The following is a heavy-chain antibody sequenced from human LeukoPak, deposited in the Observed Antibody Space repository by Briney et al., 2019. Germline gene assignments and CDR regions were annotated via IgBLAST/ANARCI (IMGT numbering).Heavy chain of an antibody. J-gene: IGHJ4*02. D-gene: IGHD3-16*01. Sequence: GSLRLSCAASEFTFSTYSMNWIRQPPGKGLEWIGYIYYSGSTNYNPSLKSRVTISVDTSKNQFSLKLSSVTAADTAVYYCARIFPYAKIEDWGQGTLVTVSS. CDR2: IYYSGST. CDR3: ARIFPYAKIED. V-gene: IGHV4-59*08. CDR1: EFTFSTYS.